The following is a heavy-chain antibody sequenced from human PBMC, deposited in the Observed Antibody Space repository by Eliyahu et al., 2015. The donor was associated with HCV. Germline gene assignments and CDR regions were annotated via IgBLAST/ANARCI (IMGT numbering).Heavy chain of an antibody. J-gene: IGHJ6*02. CDR2: ISSSDSYI. D-gene: IGHD2-15*01. Sequence: EAQLVESGGGLVKPGEFLXLSCAASGFTFSXXXVSWVRQAPGKGLXWVASISSSDSYIYYADSVKGRFTISRHNAKRSLYLEMTSLRVEDTAVYYCARDGEEHCSGGSCSHMDVWGQGTTVTVSS. CDR3: ARDGEEHCSGGSCSHMDV. CDR1: GFTFSXXX. V-gene: IGHV3-21*02.